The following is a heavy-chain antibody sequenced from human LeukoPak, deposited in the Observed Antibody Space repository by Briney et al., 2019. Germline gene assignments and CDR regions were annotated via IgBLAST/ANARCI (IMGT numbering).Heavy chain of an antibody. V-gene: IGHV3-20*04. CDR2: ITWSGCGT. D-gene: IGHD2-2*01. Sequence: PGGSLRLSCAASGFVFDDFGMTWVRQAPGKRLEWVCGITWSGCGTSYARSTKGRFTISRDNAKTSLYLQLNSVREEDTAFYYCARDRGCTSTSCYERGWFDAWGQGTLVTVSS. CDR3: ARDRGCTSTSCYERGWFDA. J-gene: IGHJ5*02. CDR1: GFVFDDFG.